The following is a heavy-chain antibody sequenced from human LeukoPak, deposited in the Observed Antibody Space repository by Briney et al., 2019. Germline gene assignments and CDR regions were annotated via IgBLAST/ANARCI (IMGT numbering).Heavy chain of an antibody. V-gene: IGHV1-2*02. CDR1: GYTFTSYG. D-gene: IGHD3-10*01. CDR3: ARVGWFGEFGGVDY. CDR2: INPNSGGT. J-gene: IGHJ4*02. Sequence: ASVKVSCKASGYTFTSYGISWVRQAPGQGLEWMGWINPNSGGTNYAQKFQGRVTMTRDTSISTAYMELSRLRSDDTAVYYCARVGWFGEFGGVDYWGQGTLVTVSS.